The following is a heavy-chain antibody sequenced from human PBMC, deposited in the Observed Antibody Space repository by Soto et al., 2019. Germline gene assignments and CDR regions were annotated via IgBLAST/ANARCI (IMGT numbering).Heavy chain of an antibody. Sequence: GGSLRLSCAASGFTFSSYAMSWVRQAPGKGLEWVSAISGSGGSTYYADSVKGRFTISRDNSKNTLYLQMNSLRAEDTAVYYCAVPADTLPGTDDAFDIWGQGTMVTVSS. V-gene: IGHV3-23*01. CDR3: AVPADTLPGTDDAFDI. D-gene: IGHD2-2*01. CDR2: ISGSGGST. J-gene: IGHJ3*02. CDR1: GFTFSSYA.